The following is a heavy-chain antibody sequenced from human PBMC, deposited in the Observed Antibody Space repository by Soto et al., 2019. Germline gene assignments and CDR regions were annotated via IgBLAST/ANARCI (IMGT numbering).Heavy chain of an antibody. J-gene: IGHJ6*02. V-gene: IGHV3-49*03. Sequence: GGSLRLSCTASGFTFGDYAMSWFRQAPGKGLEWVGFIRSKAYGGTTEYAASVKGRFTISRDDSKSIAYLQMNSLKTEDTAVYYCTRDCIAASNYYYGMDVWRQGTTVTVSS. D-gene: IGHD6-25*01. CDR1: GFTFGDYA. CDR3: TRDCIAASNYYYGMDV. CDR2: IRSKAYGGTT.